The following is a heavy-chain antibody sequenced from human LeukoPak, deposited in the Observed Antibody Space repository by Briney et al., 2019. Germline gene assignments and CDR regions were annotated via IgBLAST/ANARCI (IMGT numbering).Heavy chain of an antibody. CDR1: GFILSTHG. V-gene: IGHV3-33*01. CDR3: ARDLSFGSLDF. CDR2: MWHDGGRE. Sequence: GGSLRLSCAAPGFILSTHGMHWVRQAPGKGLEWVAGMWHDGGREDYEDSVKGRFTISRDMSKNTLNLQMNSLRVEDTAMFYCARDLSFGSLDFGGQGTLVTVSS. D-gene: IGHD1-26*01. J-gene: IGHJ4*02.